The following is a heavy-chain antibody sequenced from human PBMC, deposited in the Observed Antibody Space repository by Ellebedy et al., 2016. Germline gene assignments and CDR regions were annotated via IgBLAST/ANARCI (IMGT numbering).Heavy chain of an antibody. J-gene: IGHJ2*01. D-gene: IGHD4-17*01. CDR1: GFTFSDYS. CDR3: ARVKFSLTYEEGHYVSGGFWYFDL. CDR2: LTGDSGTI. V-gene: IGHV3-48*04. Sequence: GESLKISCAASGFTFSDYSLSWVRQAPGRGLECVSYLTGDSGTISYADAVQGRFTISRDNAKNSVYLQMNSLRAEDTAVYYCARVKFSLTYEEGHYVSGGFWYFDLWGRGTLVTVSS.